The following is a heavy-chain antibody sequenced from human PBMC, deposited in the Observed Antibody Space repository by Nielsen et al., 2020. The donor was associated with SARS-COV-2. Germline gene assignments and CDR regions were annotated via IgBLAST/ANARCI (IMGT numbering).Heavy chain of an antibody. D-gene: IGHD1-26*01. CDR1: GFPFSSYE. J-gene: IGHJ4*02. CDR2: IGGNGRNI. CDR3: ARVVGYLPHY. Sequence: GGSLRLSCAASGFPFSSYEMNWVRQAPGKALEWLSYIGGNGRNIFYADSVKGRFTISRDNAENSLYLQMNSLRAEDAAVYYCARVVGYLPHYWGQGTLVTVSS. V-gene: IGHV3-48*03.